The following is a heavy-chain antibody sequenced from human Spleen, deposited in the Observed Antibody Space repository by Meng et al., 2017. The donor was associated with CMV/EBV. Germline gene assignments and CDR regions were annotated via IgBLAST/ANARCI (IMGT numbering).Heavy chain of an antibody. Sequence: SVKVSCKASGDTFSSYAVSWVRQARGQGLEWMGGIIPSFGTTNYAQKFQGRVTISTDESMNTAYMELRSLSSEDTAVYYCAREHTGASVYDQGYFDYWGQGTLVTVSS. CDR2: IIPSFGTT. CDR3: AREHTGASVYDQGYFDY. V-gene: IGHV1-69*05. CDR1: GDTFSSYA. J-gene: IGHJ4*02. D-gene: IGHD5/OR15-5a*01.